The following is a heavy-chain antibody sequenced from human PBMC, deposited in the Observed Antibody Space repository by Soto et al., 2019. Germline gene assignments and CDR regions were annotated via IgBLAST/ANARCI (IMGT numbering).Heavy chain of an antibody. J-gene: IGHJ6*03. D-gene: IGHD3-16*01. V-gene: IGHV3-23*01. Sequence: EVQLLGSGGGLVQPGGSLRLSCAASGFTFSSYAMSWVRQAPGKGVEWVSAFSGSGGSTYYADSVKGRFTVSRDNSKNTLYLQMNSLRAEDTAVYYCAKVPSDYGYYYYYMDVWGKGTTVTVSS. CDR2: FSGSGGST. CDR1: GFTFSSYA. CDR3: AKVPSDYGYYYYYMDV.